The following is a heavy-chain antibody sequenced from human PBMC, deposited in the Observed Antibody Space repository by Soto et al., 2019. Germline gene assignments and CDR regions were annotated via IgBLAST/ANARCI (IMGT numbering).Heavy chain of an antibody. Sequence: QITLKESGPTMVKPTQTLTLTCTFSGFSLSTSGVGVGWIRQPPGKALEWLALIYWDDDKRYSPSLKSSLTITNDTSKNQVVLTMTNMDPVDTATYYCAHSHDSSSWHLFDYWGQETLVTVSS. V-gene: IGHV2-5*02. D-gene: IGHD6-13*01. J-gene: IGHJ4*02. CDR3: AHSHDSSSWHLFDY. CDR2: IYWDDDK. CDR1: GFSLSTSGVG.